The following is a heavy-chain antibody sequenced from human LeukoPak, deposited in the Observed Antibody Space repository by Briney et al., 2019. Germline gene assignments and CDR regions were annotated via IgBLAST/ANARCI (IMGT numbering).Heavy chain of an antibody. V-gene: IGHV3-74*01. J-gene: IGHJ4*02. Sequence: GGSLRLSCAASGFTFSSYWMHWVRQAPGKGLVWVSRINSDGSSTSYADSVKGRFTISRDNAKNTLYLKMNSLRAEDTVVYYCARGDGYNLIDYWGQGTLVTVSS. CDR3: ARGDGYNLIDY. CDR1: GFTFSSYW. D-gene: IGHD5-24*01. CDR2: INSDGSST.